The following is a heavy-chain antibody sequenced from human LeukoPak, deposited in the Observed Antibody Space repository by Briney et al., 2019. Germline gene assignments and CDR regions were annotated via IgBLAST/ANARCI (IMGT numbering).Heavy chain of an antibody. V-gene: IGHV3-21*01. CDR1: GITFSISS. J-gene: IGHJ5*02. D-gene: IGHD2-15*01. Sequence: GGSLRLSCAASGITFSISSMNWVRQAPGKGLEWISAISRRSDYIYYSESVKGRFTISRDNAKNSLYLQMNSLRTEDTAVYYCVRGGGGRPEQGWFDPWGQGTLVTVSS. CDR2: ISRRSDYI. CDR3: VRGGGGRPEQGWFDP.